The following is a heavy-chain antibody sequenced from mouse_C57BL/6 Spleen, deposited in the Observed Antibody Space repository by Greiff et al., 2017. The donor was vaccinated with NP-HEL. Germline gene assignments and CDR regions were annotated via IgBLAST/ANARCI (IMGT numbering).Heavy chain of an antibody. CDR2: ISDGGSYT. CDR3: AREWELGRGWFAY. J-gene: IGHJ3*01. V-gene: IGHV5-4*01. Sequence: EVQLVESGGGLVKPGGSLKLSCAASGFTFSSYAMSWVRQTPEKRLEWVATISDGGSYTYYPDNVKGRFTISRDNAKNNLYLQMSHLKSEDTAMYYCAREWELGRGWFAYWGQGTLVTVSA. CDR1: GFTFSSYA. D-gene: IGHD4-1*01.